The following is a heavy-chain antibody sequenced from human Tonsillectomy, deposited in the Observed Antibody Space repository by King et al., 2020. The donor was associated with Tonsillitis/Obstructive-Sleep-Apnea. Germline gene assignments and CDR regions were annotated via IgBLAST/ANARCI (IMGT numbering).Heavy chain of an antibody. CDR3: AREVSSYYYMDV. CDR1: GLTFSDYF. D-gene: IGHD2/OR15-2a*01. CDR2: ISTSSRYT. J-gene: IGHJ6*03. V-gene: IGHV3-11*05. Sequence: VQLVESGGGLVKPGGSLRLSCAASGLTFSDYFMNWIRQAPGKGLEWVSYISTSSRYTKYADSVKGRFSISRDNANNSLYLQMNSLRAEDTAVYYCAREVSSYYYMDVWGKGTTVTVSS.